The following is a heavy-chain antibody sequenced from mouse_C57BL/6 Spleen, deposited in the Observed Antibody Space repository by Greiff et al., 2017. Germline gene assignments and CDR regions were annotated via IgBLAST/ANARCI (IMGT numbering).Heavy chain of an antibody. CDR1: GFTFSSYT. D-gene: IGHD3-2*02. CDR3: ARHRGGAAQGRLFAY. CDR2: ISGGGGNT. V-gene: IGHV5-9*01. J-gene: IGHJ3*01. Sequence: EVQLVESGGGLVKPGGSLKLSCAASGFTFSSYTMSWVRQTPEKRLEWVATISGGGGNTYYPDSVKGRFTISRDNAKNTLYLQMSSLRSEDTALYYCARHRGGAAQGRLFAYWGQGTLVTVSA.